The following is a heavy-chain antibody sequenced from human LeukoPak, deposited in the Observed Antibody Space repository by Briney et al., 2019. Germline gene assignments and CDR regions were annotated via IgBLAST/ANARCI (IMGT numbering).Heavy chain of an antibody. Sequence: GASVKVSCKSSGYTFTSYGISGVRQAPGQGLEGMGWISAYNGNTNYAQKLQGRVTMTTDTSTSTAYMELRSLRSDDTAVYYCARRRRGVVAPYYFDYWGQGTLVTVSS. J-gene: IGHJ4*02. CDR3: ARRRRGVVAPYYFDY. V-gene: IGHV1-18*01. CDR1: GYTFTSYG. CDR2: ISAYNGNT. D-gene: IGHD2-15*01.